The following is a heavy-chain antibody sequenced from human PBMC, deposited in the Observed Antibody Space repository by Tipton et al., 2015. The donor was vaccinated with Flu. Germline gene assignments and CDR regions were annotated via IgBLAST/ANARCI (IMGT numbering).Heavy chain of an antibody. CDR1: GASISSYY. CDR3: ASGITVADIFQI. V-gene: IGHV4-59*01. CDR2: NYHSGST. Sequence: TLSLTCSVSGASISSYYWTWIRQPPGEGLEWIGYNYHSGSTNYNPSLKSRVTISLDTSKNQFSLELSSVTAADTAVYFCASGITVADIFQIWGQGTMVTVSS. D-gene: IGHD3-9*01. J-gene: IGHJ3*02.